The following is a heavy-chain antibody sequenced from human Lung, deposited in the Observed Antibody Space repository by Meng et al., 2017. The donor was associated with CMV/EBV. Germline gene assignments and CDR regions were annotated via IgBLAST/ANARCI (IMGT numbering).Heavy chain of an antibody. CDR2: IHYDESDK. D-gene: IGHD1-26*01. V-gene: IGHV3-30*02. J-gene: IGHJ6*02. CDR3: ARSYNGKYYPPYYYYYYGMAV. Sequence: GGSLRLSCTASGFYFSDYGMHWVRQAPGKGLEWVTFIHYDESDKYYTDSVKGRFTISRDNSKKTLYLQMNSLRAEDTAVYYCARSYNGKYYPPYYYYYYGMAVWXQGTTVXVSS. CDR1: GFYFSDYG.